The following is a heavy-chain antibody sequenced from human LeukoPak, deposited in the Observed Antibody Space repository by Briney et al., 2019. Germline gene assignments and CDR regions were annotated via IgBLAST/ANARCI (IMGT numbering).Heavy chain of an antibody. V-gene: IGHV3-23*01. D-gene: IGHD4-17*01. J-gene: IGHJ3*02. CDR3: AKVIYGDYGAFDI. Sequence: GSLRLSCAASGFTFSSCAMRWVRQAPGKGLEWVSAISGIGGSTYYADSVKGRFTISRDNSKNTLYLQMNSLRAEDTAVYYCAKVIYGDYGAFDIWGQGTMVTVSS. CDR1: GFTFSSCA. CDR2: ISGIGGST.